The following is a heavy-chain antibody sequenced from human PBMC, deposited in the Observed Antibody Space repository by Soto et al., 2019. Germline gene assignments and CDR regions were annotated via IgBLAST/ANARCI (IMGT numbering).Heavy chain of an antibody. CDR1: GYSVSSNTAS. J-gene: IGHJ5*02. D-gene: IGHD5-12*01. V-gene: IGHV6-1*01. CDR2: TYFRSKWYN. CDR3: AKGDNLGPKTGYAFDP. Sequence: SHTLSLTCAMSGYSVSSNTASWNWIRQSPSRGLEWLGRTYFRSKWYNDYAVSVKSRIIINPDTSNNQFSLQLNSVTPEDTAVYFCAKGDNLGPKTGYAFDPWGQGIMVTVSS.